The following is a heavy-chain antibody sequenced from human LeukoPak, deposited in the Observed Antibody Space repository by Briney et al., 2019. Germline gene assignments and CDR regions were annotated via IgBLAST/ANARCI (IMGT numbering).Heavy chain of an antibody. CDR1: GFTVSSNY. CDR3: ARVRSGAFDI. Sequence: GGSLGLSCAASGFTVSSNYLSWVRQAPGKGLEWVSVIYSGGSTYYADSVKGRFTISRDNSKNTLYLQMNGLRAEDTAVYYCARVRSGAFDIWGQGTMVTVSS. V-gene: IGHV3-53*01. J-gene: IGHJ3*02. CDR2: IYSGGST. D-gene: IGHD3-3*01.